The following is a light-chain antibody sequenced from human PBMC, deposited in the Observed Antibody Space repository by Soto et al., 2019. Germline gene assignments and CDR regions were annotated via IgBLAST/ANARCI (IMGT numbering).Light chain of an antibody. CDR3: AAWDDGLRGVV. J-gene: IGLJ2*01. CDR1: SSNIGSNY. CDR2: RNS. V-gene: IGLV1-47*01. Sequence: QSVLTQPPSASGTPGQRVTISCSGSSSNIGSNYVYWYQQLPGTVPQLLIYRNSERPSGVPDRFSGSKSGTSASLAISGLRSEDEADYYCAAWDDGLRGVVFGGGTKLTVL.